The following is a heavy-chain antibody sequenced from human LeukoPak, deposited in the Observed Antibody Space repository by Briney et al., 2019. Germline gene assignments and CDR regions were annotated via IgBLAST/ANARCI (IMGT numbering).Heavy chain of an antibody. J-gene: IGHJ5*02. Sequence: PETLSLTCTVSGGSISSYYWSWIRQPPGKGLEWIGYIYYSGSTNYNPSLKSRVTISVDTSKNQFSLKLSSVTAADTAVYYCARGGYSGYAVWFDPWGQGTLVTVSS. CDR2: IYYSGST. V-gene: IGHV4-59*01. CDR1: GGSISSYY. D-gene: IGHD5-12*01. CDR3: ARGGYSGYAVWFDP.